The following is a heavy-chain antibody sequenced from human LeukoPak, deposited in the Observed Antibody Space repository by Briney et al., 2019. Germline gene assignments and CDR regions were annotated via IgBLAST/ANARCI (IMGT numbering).Heavy chain of an antibody. J-gene: IGHJ4*02. V-gene: IGHV1-2*02. CDR1: GYTFTGYY. D-gene: IGHD3-22*01. CDR2: INPNSGGT. Sequence: ASVKVSCKASGYTFTGYYMHWVRQAPGQGLEWMGWINPNSGGTNYAQKFQGRVTMTRDTSISTAYMELSRLRSDDTAVYYCARVLYYDSSGYEDYWGQGTLVTVSS. CDR3: ARVLYYDSSGYEDY.